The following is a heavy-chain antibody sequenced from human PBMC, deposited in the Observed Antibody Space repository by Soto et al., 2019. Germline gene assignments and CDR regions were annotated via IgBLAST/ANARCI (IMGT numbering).Heavy chain of an antibody. D-gene: IGHD3-10*01. CDR2: ISAYNGNT. Sequence: ASLKVSCKASGYTFTSYGISWVLQAPGQGLEWMGWISAYNGNTNYAQKLQGRVTMTTDTSTSTAYMELRSLRSDDTAVYYCARGVVQGVIYDCYSMDVWGKGTTVTVSS. J-gene: IGHJ6*03. CDR3: ARGVVQGVIYDCYSMDV. CDR1: GYTFTSYG. V-gene: IGHV1-18*01.